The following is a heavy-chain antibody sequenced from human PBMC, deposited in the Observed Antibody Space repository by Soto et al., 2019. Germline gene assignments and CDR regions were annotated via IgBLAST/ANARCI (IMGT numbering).Heavy chain of an antibody. CDR1: GFSFITYS. Sequence: EVQLVESGGGLVQPGGSLRLSCAASGFSFITYSMNWVRQAPGRGLEWVSSISSGNSYIYYADSVKGRFTISRDNAKNSLYRRMNSLRPDDTAVYYCATHYGDQVPFDYWGQGTLVTVSS. CDR3: ATHYGDQVPFDY. CDR2: ISSGNSYI. V-gene: IGHV3-21*01. D-gene: IGHD4-17*01. J-gene: IGHJ4*02.